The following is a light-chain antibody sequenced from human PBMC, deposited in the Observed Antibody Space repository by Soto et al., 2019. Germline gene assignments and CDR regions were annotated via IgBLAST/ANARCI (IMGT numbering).Light chain of an antibody. CDR1: KSNVGRNY. CDR2: DTN. Sequence: QSLLTQPPSVSAAPGQTVTVSCSGNKSNVGRNYVSWYQQFPGTAPRLLIYDTNKRPSGIPGRFSGSKSGTSATLGITGLQTGDEAIYYCGTWDSRLSGVLFGGGTMLTVL. J-gene: IGLJ2*01. CDR3: GTWDSRLSGVL. V-gene: IGLV1-51*01.